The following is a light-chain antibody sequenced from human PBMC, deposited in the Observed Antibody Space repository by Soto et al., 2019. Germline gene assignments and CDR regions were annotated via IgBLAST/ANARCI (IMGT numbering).Light chain of an antibody. CDR1: QSVSSNY. CDR2: DAS. J-gene: IGKJ1*01. Sequence: DIVLTQSPGTLSLSPGERATLSCRASQSVSSNYLAWYQQRPGQTPRLLIYDASKRATGISDRFSGSGSGTDFTLTISRLEPDDFAVYYCQQYSSSRTFGQGTKVDIK. CDR3: QQYSSSRT. V-gene: IGKV3-20*01.